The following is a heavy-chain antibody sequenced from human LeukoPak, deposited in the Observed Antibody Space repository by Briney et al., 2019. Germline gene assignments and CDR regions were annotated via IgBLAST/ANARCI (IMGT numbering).Heavy chain of an antibody. D-gene: IGHD3-22*01. V-gene: IGHV4-59*01. CDR2: IYYSGST. Sequence: SETLSLTCTVSGGSISSYYWSWIRQPPGKGLGWIGYIYYSGSTNYNPSLKSRVTISVDTSKNQFSLKLSSVTAADTAVYYCARDSDSDSSGYFDYWGQGTLVTVSS. CDR1: GGSISSYY. J-gene: IGHJ4*02. CDR3: ARDSDSDSSGYFDY.